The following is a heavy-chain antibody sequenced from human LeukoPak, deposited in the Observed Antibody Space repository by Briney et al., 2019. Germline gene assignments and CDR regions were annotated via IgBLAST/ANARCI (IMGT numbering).Heavy chain of an antibody. CDR3: ARDFGGPLLSTYYYMDV. Sequence: SVKVSCKASGGTFSSYAISWVRQAPGQGLEWMGGIIPIFGTANYAQKFQGRVTITADKSTSTAYMELSSLRSEDTAVYYCARDFGGPLLSTYYYMDVWGKGTTVTVSS. J-gene: IGHJ6*03. CDR2: IIPIFGTA. D-gene: IGHD3-3*01. CDR1: GGTFSSYA. V-gene: IGHV1-69*06.